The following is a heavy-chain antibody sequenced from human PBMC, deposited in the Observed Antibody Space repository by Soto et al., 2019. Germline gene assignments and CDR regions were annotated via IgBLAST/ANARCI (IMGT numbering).Heavy chain of an antibody. V-gene: IGHV3-15*01. CDR1: GFTFSNAW. CDR2: IKSKTDGGTT. J-gene: IGHJ6*02. CDR3: EQAAILGWDYYGMDV. D-gene: IGHD2-2*02. Sequence: PGGSLRLSCAASGFTFSNAWMSWVRQAPGKGLEWVGRIKSKTDGGTTDYAAPVKGRFTISRDDSKNTLYLQMNSLKTEDTAVYYCEQAAILGWDYYGMDVWGQGTTVTVSS.